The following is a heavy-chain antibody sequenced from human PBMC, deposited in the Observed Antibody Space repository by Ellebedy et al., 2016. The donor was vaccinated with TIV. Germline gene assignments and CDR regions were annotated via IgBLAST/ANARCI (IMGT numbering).Heavy chain of an antibody. D-gene: IGHD3-22*01. V-gene: IGHV3-23*01. J-gene: IGHJ4*02. CDR2: ISGSGGST. Sequence: GGSLRLSXAASGFSFTPYSMSWVRQAPGKGLEWVSAISGSGGSTYYADSVKGRFTISRDNAKNSLYLQMSSLRDEDTAVYYCTTDYYDNSGYRMLGGYWGQGTLVTVSS. CDR3: TTDYYDNSGYRMLGGY. CDR1: GFSFTPYS.